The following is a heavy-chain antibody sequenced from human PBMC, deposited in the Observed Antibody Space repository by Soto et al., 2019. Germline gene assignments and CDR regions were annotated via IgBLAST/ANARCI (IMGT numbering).Heavy chain of an antibody. CDR2: IKSKAGGETR. Sequence: EVQLVESGGGLVKPGGSLRLSCAGSGFSFTYAWMTWVRQAPGKGLEWVGRIKSKAGGETRDCAAPVKGRFTISRDDSKNTVFLQMDSLNTEDTAVYYCAKVYTVDHPIFANWGQGTLVTVSS. D-gene: IGHD4-4*01. CDR3: AKVYTVDHPIFAN. V-gene: IGHV3-15*01. CDR1: GFSFTYAW. J-gene: IGHJ4*02.